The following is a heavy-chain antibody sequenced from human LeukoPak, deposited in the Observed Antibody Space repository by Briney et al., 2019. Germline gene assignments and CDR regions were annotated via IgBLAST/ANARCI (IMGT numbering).Heavy chain of an antibody. CDR2: INPSGGST. Sequence: ALVKVSCKASGYTFTSYYMHWVRQAPGQGLEWMGIINPSGGSTSYAQKFQGRVTMTRDTSTSTVYMELSSLRSEDTAVYYCARDHGSGRDWFDPWGQGTLVTVSS. J-gene: IGHJ5*02. CDR1: GYTFTSYY. CDR3: ARDHGSGRDWFDP. D-gene: IGHD3-10*01. V-gene: IGHV1-46*01.